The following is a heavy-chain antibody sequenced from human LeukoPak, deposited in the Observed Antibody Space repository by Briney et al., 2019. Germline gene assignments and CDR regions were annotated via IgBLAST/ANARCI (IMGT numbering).Heavy chain of an antibody. Sequence: PGGSLRLSCSASGFTFSTYWMSWVRQAPGKGLEWVANMRRDGNEIYYLDSVRGRFTISRDNAKNSLYLQMNSLRAEDTAVYYCAKVEAGGSFDYWGQGTLVTVSS. CDR1: GFTFSTYW. V-gene: IGHV3-7*01. CDR2: MRRDGNEI. J-gene: IGHJ4*02. CDR3: AKVEAGGSFDY. D-gene: IGHD3-16*01.